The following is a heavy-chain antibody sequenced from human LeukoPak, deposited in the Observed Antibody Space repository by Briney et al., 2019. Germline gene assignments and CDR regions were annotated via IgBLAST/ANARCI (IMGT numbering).Heavy chain of an antibody. CDR1: GFTFSSYG. CDR2: ISSSSSYI. D-gene: IGHD4-17*01. J-gene: IGHJ4*02. CDR3: ARLTTTVTTPFDC. Sequence: GGSLRLSCAASGFTFSSYGMHWVRQAPGKGLEWVSSISSSSSYIYYADSVKGRFTISRDNAKNSLYLQMNSLRAEDTAVYYCARLTTTVTTPFDCWGQGTLVTVSS. V-gene: IGHV3-21*01.